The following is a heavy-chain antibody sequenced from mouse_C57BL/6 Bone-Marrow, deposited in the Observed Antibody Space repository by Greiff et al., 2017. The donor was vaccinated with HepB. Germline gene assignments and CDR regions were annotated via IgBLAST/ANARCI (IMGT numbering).Heavy chain of an antibody. J-gene: IGHJ2*01. V-gene: IGHV2-5*01. D-gene: IGHD2-4*01. Sequence: QVQLQQSGPGLVQPSQRLSITCTVSGFSLTSYGVHWVRQSPGKGLEWLGVIWRGGSTDYNAAFMSRLSITKDNSKSQVFFKMNSLQADDTAIYYCASKGHYDYDERGFDYWGQGTTLTVSS. CDR3: ASKGHYDYDERGFDY. CDR1: GFSLTSYG. CDR2: IWRGGST.